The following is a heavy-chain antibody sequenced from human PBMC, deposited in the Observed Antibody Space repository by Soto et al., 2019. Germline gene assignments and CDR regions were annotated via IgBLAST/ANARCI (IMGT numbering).Heavy chain of an antibody. CDR2: IYYSGST. V-gene: IGHV4-59*01. Sequence: SETLSLTCTVSGGSISSYYWSWIRQPPGKGLEWIGYIYYSGSTNYNPSLKSRVTISVDTSKNQFSLKLSSVTAADTAVYYCARTDYGVDAFDIWGQGTMVTVSS. CDR3: ARTDYGVDAFDI. D-gene: IGHD4-17*01. CDR1: GGSISSYY. J-gene: IGHJ3*02.